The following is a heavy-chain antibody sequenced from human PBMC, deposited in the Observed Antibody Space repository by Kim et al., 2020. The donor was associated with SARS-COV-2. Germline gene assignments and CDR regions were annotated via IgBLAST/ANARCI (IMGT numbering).Heavy chain of an antibody. D-gene: IGHD3-22*01. CDR1: GGTFSSYT. Sequence: SVKVSCKASGGTFSSYTISWVRQAPGQGLEWMGRIIPILGIANYAQKFQGRVTITADKSTSTAYMELSSLRSEDTAVYSCARGHYYDSSGYCFDSWGQGTLVTVSA. CDR2: IIPILGIA. CDR3: ARGHYYDSSGYCFDS. J-gene: IGHJ4*02. V-gene: IGHV1-69*02.